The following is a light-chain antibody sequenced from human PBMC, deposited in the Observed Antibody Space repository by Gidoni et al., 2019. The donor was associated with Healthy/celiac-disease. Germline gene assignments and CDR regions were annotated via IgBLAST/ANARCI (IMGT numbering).Light chain of an antibody. CDR3: QQYDKWPPLT. J-gene: IGKJ4*01. CDR2: AAS. Sequence: EIVMTQSPATLSVSPGERATLSCRASQSVSSNLAWYQQKPGQAPRLLMYAASTRATGIPARFSGSGSGTKVTLTISSLQSEDFAVYYCQQYDKWPPLTFXGXTKVEIK. CDR1: QSVSSN. V-gene: IGKV3-15*01.